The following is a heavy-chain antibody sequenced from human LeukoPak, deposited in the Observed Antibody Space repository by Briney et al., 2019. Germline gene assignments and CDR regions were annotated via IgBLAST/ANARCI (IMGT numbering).Heavy chain of an antibody. CDR2: IRQDGSQK. Sequence: ETLSLTCAVYGGSFSGYYWSWVRQAPGKGLEWVATIRQDGSQKYYVDSVKGRFTISRDNAKNSLYLQMNSLRAEDTAVYYCARDSLTMIVGRQKRGLDYWGQGTLVTVSS. J-gene: IGHJ4*02. V-gene: IGHV3-7*01. D-gene: IGHD3-22*01. CDR3: ARDSLTMIVGRQKRGLDY. CDR1: GGSFSGYY.